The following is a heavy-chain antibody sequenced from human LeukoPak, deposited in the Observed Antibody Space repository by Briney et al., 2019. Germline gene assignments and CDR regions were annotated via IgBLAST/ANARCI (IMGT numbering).Heavy chain of an antibody. CDR2: INWNSDSI. Sequence: PGGSLRLSCAVSGFTFDDYAMHWVRQVPGKGLEWVSGINWNSDSIGYADSVKGRFTTSRDNAKNSLYLQMNSLRAEDTAVYYCARDGLRLGEGDAFDIWGQGTMVTVSS. V-gene: IGHV3-9*01. CDR3: ARDGLRLGEGDAFDI. CDR1: GFTFDDYA. J-gene: IGHJ3*02. D-gene: IGHD3-16*01.